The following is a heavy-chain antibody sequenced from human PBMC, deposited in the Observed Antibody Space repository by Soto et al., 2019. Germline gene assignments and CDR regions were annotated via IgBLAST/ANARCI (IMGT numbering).Heavy chain of an antibody. J-gene: IGHJ4*02. CDR2: ITPSGGST. V-gene: IGHV1-46*01. D-gene: IGHD3-10*01. CDR1: GYTLTHHY. Sequence: ASVKVSCQESGYTLTHHYMLWVRQAPAQGHGWMGIITPSGGSTSSAQKFQGRVTMTRHKSTSTVYMELSSLRSEDTAVYYCARATTLVIRGFYVVYWGKGALVTGSS. CDR3: ARATTLVIRGFYVVY.